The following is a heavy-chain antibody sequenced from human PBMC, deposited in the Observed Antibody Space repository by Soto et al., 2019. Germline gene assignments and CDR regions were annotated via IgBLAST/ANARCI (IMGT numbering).Heavy chain of an antibody. J-gene: IGHJ4*02. Sequence: GGSLRLSCAASGFTFSSYAMHWVRQAPGKGLEWVAVISYDGSNKYYADSVKGRFTISRDNSKNTLYLQMNSLRAEDTAVYYCASPYYYDSSGSTPFDYWGQGTLVTVSS. CDR2: ISYDGSNK. CDR3: ASPYYYDSSGSTPFDY. D-gene: IGHD3-22*01. CDR1: GFTFSSYA. V-gene: IGHV3-30-3*01.